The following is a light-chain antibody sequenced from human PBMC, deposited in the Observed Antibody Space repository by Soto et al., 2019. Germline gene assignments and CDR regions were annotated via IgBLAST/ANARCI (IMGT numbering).Light chain of an antibody. J-gene: IGLJ2*01. CDR3: SSYTRRSPLVV. CDR1: SSDVGGYNY. V-gene: IGLV2-14*01. CDR2: DVS. Sequence: QSVLTQPASVSGSPGQSITISCTGTSSDVGGYNYVSWYQQHPGKAPKLMIYDVSNRPSGVSNRFSGSKSGNTASLTISGLRVGDGVDYSSSSYTRRSPLVVFGGGT.